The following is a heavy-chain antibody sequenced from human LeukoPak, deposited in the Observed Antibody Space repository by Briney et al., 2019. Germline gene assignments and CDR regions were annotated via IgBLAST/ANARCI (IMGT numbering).Heavy chain of an antibody. CDR2: ISWNSVSI. J-gene: IGHJ5*02. CDR1: GFTFDDYA. Sequence: GGSLRLSCAASGFTFDDYAMHWVRQAPGKGLEWVSGISWNSVSIGYADSVKGQFTISRDNAKNSLYLQMNSLRAEDMALYYCAKGRDGNVKGNGSDPWGQGTLVTVSS. D-gene: IGHD2-21*02. V-gene: IGHV3-9*03. CDR3: AKGRDGNVKGNGSDP.